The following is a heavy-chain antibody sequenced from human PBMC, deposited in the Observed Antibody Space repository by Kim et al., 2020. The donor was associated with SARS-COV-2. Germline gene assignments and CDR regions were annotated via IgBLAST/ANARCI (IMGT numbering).Heavy chain of an antibody. CDR3: AREAVYSSSVFDY. V-gene: IGHV3-74*01. CDR2: INSDGSST. D-gene: IGHD6-13*01. CDR1: GFTFSSYW. J-gene: IGHJ4*02. Sequence: GGSLRLSCAASGFTFSSYWMHWVRQAPGKGLVWVSRINSDGSSTTYADSVKGRFTISRDNAKNTLYLQMNSLRAEDTAVYYCAREAVYSSSVFDYWGQGTLVTVSS.